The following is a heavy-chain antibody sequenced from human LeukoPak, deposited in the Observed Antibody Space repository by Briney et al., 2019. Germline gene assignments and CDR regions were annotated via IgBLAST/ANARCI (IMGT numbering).Heavy chain of an antibody. CDR1: GGSISSYY. Sequence: SETLSLTCTVSGGSISSYYWSWIRQPPGKGLEWIGYIYYSGSTNYNPSLKSRVTISVDTSKNQFSLKLSSVTAADTAVYYCARPGSSSTFDYWGQGTLVTVSS. D-gene: IGHD6-13*01. J-gene: IGHJ4*02. CDR2: IYYSGST. V-gene: IGHV4-59*08. CDR3: ARPGSSSTFDY.